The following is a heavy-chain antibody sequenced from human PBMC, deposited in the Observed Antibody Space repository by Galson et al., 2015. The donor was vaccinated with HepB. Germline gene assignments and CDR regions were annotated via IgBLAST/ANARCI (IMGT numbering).Heavy chain of an antibody. CDR3: ARGSSILTGYCYFDY. CDR1: GFTFSSYW. J-gene: IGHJ4*02. Sequence: SLRLSCAASGFTFSSYWMHWVRQAPGKGLVWVSRINSDGSSTSYADSVKGRFTISRDNAKNTMYLQMNSLRAEDTAVYYCARGSSILTGYCYFDYWGQGTLVTVSS. V-gene: IGHV3-74*01. CDR2: INSDGSST. D-gene: IGHD3-9*01.